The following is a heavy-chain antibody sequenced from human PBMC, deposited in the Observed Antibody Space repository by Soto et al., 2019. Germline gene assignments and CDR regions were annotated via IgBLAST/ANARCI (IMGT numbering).Heavy chain of an antibody. J-gene: IGHJ5*02. V-gene: IGHV5-10-1*01. CDR2: IDPSDSYT. CDR1: GYSFTSYW. D-gene: IGHD2-8*01. Sequence: GESLKSSCKGSGYSFTSYWISWVRQMPGKGLEWMGRIDPSDSYTNYSPSFQGHVTISADKSISTAYLQWSSLKASDTAMYYCARRMVYCTNGVCPATGVNCFDPWGQGTLVTVSS. CDR3: ARRMVYCTNGVCPATGVNCFDP.